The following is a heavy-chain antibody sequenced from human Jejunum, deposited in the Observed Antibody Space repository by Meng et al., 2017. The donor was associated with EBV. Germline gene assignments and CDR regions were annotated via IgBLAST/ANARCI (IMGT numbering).Heavy chain of an antibody. V-gene: IGHV3-30*04. CDR2: VSYGGSDK. Sequence: QVQLVESGGGVVQPGRSLRLSCAASGFTFGDYAMHWVRQAPGKGLEWVALVSYGGSDKLYADSVKGRFTIYRDNSDNTLFLQMNSLKPEDTAVYYCAKERRGFYAEHWGQGTLVTVSS. D-gene: IGHD1-14*01. CDR1: GFTFGDYA. CDR3: AKERRGFYAEH. J-gene: IGHJ4*02.